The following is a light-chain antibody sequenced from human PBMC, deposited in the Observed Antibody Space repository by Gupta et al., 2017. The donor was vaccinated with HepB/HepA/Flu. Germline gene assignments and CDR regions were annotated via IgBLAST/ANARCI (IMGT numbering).Light chain of an antibody. V-gene: IGLV2-8*01. CDR1: SSDIGAYNL. CDR2: DVF. CDR3: FSYAGNDNWV. J-gene: IGLJ1*01. Sequence: QSPPTLPPSASGTPCSSVPIPCTRTSSDIGAYNLVSRYQQHPGKAPKLIIYDVFQRPSGVPDRFSGSKSGNTASLTVSGLQAEDEADYYCFSYAGNDNWVFGGGTKVTVL.